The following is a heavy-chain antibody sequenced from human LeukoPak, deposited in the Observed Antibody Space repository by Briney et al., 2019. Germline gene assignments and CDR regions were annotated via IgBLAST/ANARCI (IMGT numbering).Heavy chain of an antibody. J-gene: IGHJ3*02. V-gene: IGHV3-74*01. CDR3: AKVDGSGSYPGYDAFDI. D-gene: IGHD3-10*01. Sequence: GGSLRLSCAASGFTFSSYWMHWVRQAPGKGLVWVSRINSDGSSTSYADSVKGRFTISRDNSKNTLYLQMNSLRAEDTAVYYCAKVDGSGSYPGYDAFDIWGQGTMVTVSS. CDR2: INSDGSST. CDR1: GFTFSSYW.